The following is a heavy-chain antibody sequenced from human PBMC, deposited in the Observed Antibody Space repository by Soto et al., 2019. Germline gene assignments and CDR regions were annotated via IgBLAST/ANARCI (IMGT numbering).Heavy chain of an antibody. J-gene: IGHJ6*03. CDR2: ISSSSSYI. CDR3: ARPYSSGSYHENDYYYYYYMDV. V-gene: IGHV3-21*01. D-gene: IGHD6-19*01. Sequence: PGGSLRLSCAASGFTFSSYSMNWVRQAPGKGLEWVSSISSSSSYIYYADSVKGRFTISRDNAKNSLYLQMNSLRAEDTAVYYCARPYSSGSYHENDYYYYYYMDVWGKGTTVTVSS. CDR1: GFTFSSYS.